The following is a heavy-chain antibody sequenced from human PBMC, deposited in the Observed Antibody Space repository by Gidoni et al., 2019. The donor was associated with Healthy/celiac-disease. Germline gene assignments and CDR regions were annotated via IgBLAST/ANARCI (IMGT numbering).Heavy chain of an antibody. D-gene: IGHD7-27*01. CDR1: GGSVSSGSYY. J-gene: IGHJ3*02. CDR3: AREKLGVDPGAHDAFDI. V-gene: IGHV4-61*01. Sequence: QVQLQESGPGLVKPSETLSLTCPVSGGSVSSGSYYWSWIRQPPGKGLEWIGYIYYSGSTNYNPSLKSRVTISVDTSKNQFSLKLSSVTAADTAVYYCAREKLGVDPGAHDAFDIWGQGTMVTVSS. CDR2: IYYSGST.